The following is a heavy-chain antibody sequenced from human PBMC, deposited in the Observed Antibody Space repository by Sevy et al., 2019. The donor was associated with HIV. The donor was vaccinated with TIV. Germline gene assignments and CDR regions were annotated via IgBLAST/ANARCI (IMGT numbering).Heavy chain of an antibody. J-gene: IGHJ4*02. Sequence: GGSLRLSCTASGFNFSPYSMHWVRQAPGKGLEWISYINGPSNTIFYADSVRGRFTVSRDNGKNSLYLQMNSLRAEDTALYYCARGVANCGGAACQKTDYWGQGTLVTVSS. V-gene: IGHV3-48*01. CDR1: GFNFSPYS. CDR2: INGPSNTI. D-gene: IGHD2-21*01. CDR3: ARGVANCGGAACQKTDY.